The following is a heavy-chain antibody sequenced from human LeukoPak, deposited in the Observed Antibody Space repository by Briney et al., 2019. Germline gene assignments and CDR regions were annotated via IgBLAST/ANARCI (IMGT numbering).Heavy chain of an antibody. V-gene: IGHV4-59*12. CDR1: GGSISSYY. CDR3: ASSNGSGSYFSTLFDY. Sequence: SETLSLTCTVSGGSISSYYWSWIRQPPGKGLEWIGYIYYSGTANYNPSLKSRVTMSVDTSKNQFSLKLSSVTAADTAVYYCASSNGSGSYFSTLFDYWGQGTLVTVSS. J-gene: IGHJ4*02. CDR2: IYYSGTA. D-gene: IGHD3-10*01.